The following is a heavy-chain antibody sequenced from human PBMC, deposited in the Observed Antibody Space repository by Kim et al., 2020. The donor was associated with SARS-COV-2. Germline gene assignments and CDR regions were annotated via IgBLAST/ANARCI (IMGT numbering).Heavy chain of an antibody. J-gene: IGHJ4*02. Sequence: VKGRLTIPRENSKNTLYLQMNSLRAEDTAVYYCAKSLGYYGSGSYSYFDYWGQGTLVTVSS. D-gene: IGHD3-10*01. V-gene: IGHV3-30*02. CDR3: AKSLGYYGSGSYSYFDY.